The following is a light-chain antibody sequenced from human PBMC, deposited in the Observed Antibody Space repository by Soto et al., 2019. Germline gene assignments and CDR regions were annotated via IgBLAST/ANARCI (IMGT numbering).Light chain of an antibody. J-gene: IGKJ5*01. CDR2: DAS. CDR1: QDISTY. Sequence: DIQMTQSPSSLSASVGDRVTLTCQASQDISTYLNWYQQKPGKAPKLLIYDASNLETGVPSRFSGSGSGTDFTFTISSLQPEDIATYYCQQFEDFPRAIIFGQGTRLEIK. CDR3: QQFEDFPRAII. V-gene: IGKV1-33*01.